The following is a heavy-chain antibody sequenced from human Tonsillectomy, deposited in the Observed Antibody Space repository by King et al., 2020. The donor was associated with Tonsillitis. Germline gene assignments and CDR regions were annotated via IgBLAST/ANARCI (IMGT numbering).Heavy chain of an antibody. CDR1: GFTFSSYA. V-gene: IGHV3-23*04. Sequence: VQLVESGGGLVQPGGSLRLSCAASGFTFSSYAMSWVRQAPGKGLEWVSDISGSGDKTLYTDSVKGRFTISRDNSKNTLSLLMNTLRAEDTAVYYCAKVVKTRMVKYFEYWGQGSLVTVSS. CDR3: AKVVKTRMVKYFEY. J-gene: IGHJ4*02. D-gene: IGHD5-18*01. CDR2: ISGSGDKT.